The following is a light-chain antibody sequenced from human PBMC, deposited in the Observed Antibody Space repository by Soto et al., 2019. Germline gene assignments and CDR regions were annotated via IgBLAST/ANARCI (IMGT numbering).Light chain of an antibody. V-gene: IGLV2-14*01. CDR1: SSAVGGYNY. CDR3: SSYTSSSTPFV. Sequence: QSALTQPASVSGSPGQSITISCTGTSSAVGGYNYVSWYQQHPGKAPKLMIYDVSNRPSGVSNRFSGSKSGNTASLTISGLQAEDVADYYCSSYTSSSTPFVFGTGTRSPS. J-gene: IGLJ1*01. CDR2: DVS.